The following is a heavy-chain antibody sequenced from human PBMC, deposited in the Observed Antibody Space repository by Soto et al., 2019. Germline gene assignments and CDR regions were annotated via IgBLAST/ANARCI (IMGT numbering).Heavy chain of an antibody. D-gene: IGHD5-12*01. V-gene: IGHV3-23*01. CDR2: IRGSGSDT. CDR3: VKSRGGNNFDFFD. CDR1: GFTFSKSA. Sequence: GSLRLSCTASGFTFSKSAMSWVRQAPGKGLEWVSSIRGSGSDTFYADSVKGRFTISRDNSKNTLYLQMSSLSADDTAVYYCVKSRGGNNFDFFDWGQGALVTVSS. J-gene: IGHJ4*02.